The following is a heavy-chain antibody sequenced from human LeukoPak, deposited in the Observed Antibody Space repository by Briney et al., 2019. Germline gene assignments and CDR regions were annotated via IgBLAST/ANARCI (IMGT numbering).Heavy chain of an antibody. Sequence: SETLSLTCAVYGGSFSGYYWSWIRQPPGKGLEWIGEINHSGSTNYNPSLKSRVTISVDTFKNQFSLKLSSVTAADTAVYYCARDLGYCSGGSCSVGYFQHWGQGTLVTVSS. D-gene: IGHD2-15*01. CDR2: INHSGST. V-gene: IGHV4-34*01. CDR3: ARDLGYCSGGSCSVGYFQH. CDR1: GGSFSGYY. J-gene: IGHJ1*01.